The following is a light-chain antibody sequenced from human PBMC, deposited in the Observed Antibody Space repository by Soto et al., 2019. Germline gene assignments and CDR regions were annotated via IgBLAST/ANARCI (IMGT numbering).Light chain of an antibody. J-gene: IGLJ1*01. Sequence: VLTQPPSASGTPGQRVTISCSGSSSNIGTYRVSWYQHFPGTAPRFLIYSDNQRPSGVPDRFSASKSGASASLAISGLQSEDEAYFYCAAWDDSLNGCVFGTGTKVTVL. CDR1: SSNIGTYR. V-gene: IGLV1-44*01. CDR2: SDN. CDR3: AAWDDSLNGCV.